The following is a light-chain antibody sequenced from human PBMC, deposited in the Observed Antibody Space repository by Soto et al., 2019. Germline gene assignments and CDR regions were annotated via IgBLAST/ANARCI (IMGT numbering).Light chain of an antibody. CDR3: QEYDTKLWT. J-gene: IGKJ1*01. CDR2: KAS. V-gene: IGKV1-5*03. Sequence: DSQMTQSPSTLSGSIRDRVTITCRASQTISSWLAWYQQKPGIAPKLLIYKASSLQGGVPLRFSGSGSGTEFTLTISSLQPDDFATYYCQEYDTKLWTFGQGTNVDI. CDR1: QTISSW.